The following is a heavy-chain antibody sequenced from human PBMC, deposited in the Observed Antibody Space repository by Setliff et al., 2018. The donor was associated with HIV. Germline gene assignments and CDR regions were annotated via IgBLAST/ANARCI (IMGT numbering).Heavy chain of an antibody. J-gene: IGHJ5*02. Sequence: PSETLSLTCTVSGGSISGYYWSWIRQPPGKGLEYIGSIFFTGNTIYNPSLKARVTLSVDMSKNQVFLRLTSLTAADTAIYYCARSTVGAGASFPWGRGILVTVSS. CDR1: GGSISGYY. D-gene: IGHD1-26*01. CDR2: IFFTGNT. CDR3: ARSTVGAGASFP. V-gene: IGHV4-59*12.